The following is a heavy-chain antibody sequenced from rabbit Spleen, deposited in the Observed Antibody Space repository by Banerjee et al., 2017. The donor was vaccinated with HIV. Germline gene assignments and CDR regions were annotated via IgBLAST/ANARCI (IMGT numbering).Heavy chain of an antibody. CDR2: IEAGSSGTT. J-gene: IGHJ4*01. V-gene: IGHV1S45*01. D-gene: IGHD1-1*01. Sequence: QEQLVESGGGLVQPEGSLTLTCTASGFSFSGNYYMCWIRQAPGKGLEWIECIEAGSSGTTYYASWAKGRFTISKTSSTTVTLQLNSLTAADTATYFCARDLVAVIGWNFSLWGPGTLVTVS. CDR1: GFSFSGNYY. CDR3: ARDLVAVIGWNFSL.